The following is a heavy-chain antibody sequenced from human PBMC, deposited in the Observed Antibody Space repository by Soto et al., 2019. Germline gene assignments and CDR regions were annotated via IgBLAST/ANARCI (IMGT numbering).Heavy chain of an antibody. CDR2: ISRDGGTK. Sequence: QVQLVESGGGVVQPGRSLRLSCAVSGFTVSTYGMHWVRQAPGKGLEWVAVISRDGGTKYYADSVKGRFTISRDNSRNTLFLQMKSLRGDDMGVYYCTGEVASGYWGQGTLVTVSS. J-gene: IGHJ4*02. D-gene: IGHD2-8*02. V-gene: IGHV3-30*03. CDR3: TGEVASGY. CDR1: GFTVSTYG.